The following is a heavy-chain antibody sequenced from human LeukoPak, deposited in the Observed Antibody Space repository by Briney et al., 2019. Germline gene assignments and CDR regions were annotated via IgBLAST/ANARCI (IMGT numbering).Heavy chain of an antibody. D-gene: IGHD3-22*01. CDR1: GFTFSSYS. Sequence: GGSLRLSCAASGFTFSSYSMNWVRQAPGKGLEWVSSISSSSSYIYYADSVKGRFTISRDNAKNSLYLQMNSLRAEDTAVYYYARADSSGYYLTYYYYYMDVWGKGTTVTVSS. CDR3: ARADSSGYYLTYYYYYMDV. V-gene: IGHV3-21*01. J-gene: IGHJ6*03. CDR2: ISSSSSYI.